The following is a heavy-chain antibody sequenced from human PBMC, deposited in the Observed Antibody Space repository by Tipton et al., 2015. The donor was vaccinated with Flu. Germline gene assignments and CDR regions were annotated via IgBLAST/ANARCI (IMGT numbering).Heavy chain of an antibody. CDR1: GGSISSSSHY. Sequence: TLSLTCTVFGGSISSSSHYWGWIRQAPGRGLEWVGSIYYTGYPYYNSSLKSRLAMSIDTSKKQLSLRLSSVTAADTAVYYCAKVLFGWVESWAQGTLFTVSS. V-gene: IGHV4-39*07. CDR2: IYYTGYP. CDR3: AKVLFGWVES. D-gene: IGHD3-16*01. J-gene: IGHJ5*01.